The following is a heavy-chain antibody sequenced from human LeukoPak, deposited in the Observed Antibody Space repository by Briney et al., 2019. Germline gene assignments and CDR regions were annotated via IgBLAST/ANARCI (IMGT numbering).Heavy chain of an antibody. J-gene: IGHJ4*02. Sequence: GGSLRLSCAASVFTFSSYGMHWVRQAPGKGLEWVAVIWYDGSNKYYADSVKGRFTISRDNSKNTLYLQMNSLRAEDTAVYYCARERGGEMEYYFDYWGQGTLVTVSS. CDR3: ARERGGEMEYYFDY. CDR1: VFTFSSYG. D-gene: IGHD5-24*01. CDR2: IWYDGSNK. V-gene: IGHV3-33*01.